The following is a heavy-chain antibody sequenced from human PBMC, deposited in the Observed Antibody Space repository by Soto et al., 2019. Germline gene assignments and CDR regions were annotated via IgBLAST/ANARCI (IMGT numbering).Heavy chain of an antibody. D-gene: IGHD5-12*01. CDR1: VFTVSSYE. Sequence: GGSLSLSCAASVFTVSSYEMDWVRQAPGKGLEWVAYISISGGTIYYGDSVEGRFTISRDNADNSLYLQMNSLRAEDTAVYYCTKEKSVINSGYDAFDIWGRGTVVTVSS. J-gene: IGHJ3*02. CDR2: ISISGGTI. V-gene: IGHV3-48*03. CDR3: TKEKSVINSGYDAFDI.